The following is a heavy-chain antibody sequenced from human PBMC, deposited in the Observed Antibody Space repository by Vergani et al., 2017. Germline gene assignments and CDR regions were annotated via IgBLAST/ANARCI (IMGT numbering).Heavy chain of an antibody. D-gene: IGHD2-2*01. CDR1: GGTFSSYA. CDR3: ARAGTYCSSTSCRGNYYYYMDV. CDR2: IIPIFGTA. J-gene: IGHJ6*03. Sequence: QVQLVQSGAEVKKPGSSVKVSCKASGGTFSSYAISWVRQAPGQGLEWMGGIIPIFGTANYAQKFQGGVTITADESTSTAYMELSSLRSEDTAVYYCARAGTYCSSTSCRGNYYYYMDVWGKGTTVTVSS. V-gene: IGHV1-69*01.